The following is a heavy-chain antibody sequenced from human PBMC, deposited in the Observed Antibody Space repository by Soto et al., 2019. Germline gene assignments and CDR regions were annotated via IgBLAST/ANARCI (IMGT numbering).Heavy chain of an antibody. V-gene: IGHV1-69*02. Sequence: GASVKVSCKASGGTFSSYTFTWVRQAPGQGLEWMGRIIPILGIANYAQRFQGRVTITADKSTSTAYMELNSLRSEDTAVYYCAGSLRRDGCFDYWGQGTLVTVSS. D-gene: IGHD6-19*01. CDR3: AGSLRRDGCFDY. CDR1: GGTFSSYT. CDR2: IIPILGIA. J-gene: IGHJ4*02.